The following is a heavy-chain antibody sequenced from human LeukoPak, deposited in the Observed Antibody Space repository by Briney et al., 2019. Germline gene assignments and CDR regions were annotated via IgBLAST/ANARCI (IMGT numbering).Heavy chain of an antibody. CDR1: GGSVSSGSYY. V-gene: IGHV4-61*01. Sequence: SETLSLTCTASGGSVSSGSYYWSWIRQPPGKGLEWIGYIYYSGSTNYNPSLKSRVTISVDTSKNQFSLKLSSVTAADTAVYYCARIVVVAAAYFDYWGQGTLVTVSS. CDR2: IYYSGST. CDR3: ARIVVVAAAYFDY. D-gene: IGHD2-15*01. J-gene: IGHJ4*02.